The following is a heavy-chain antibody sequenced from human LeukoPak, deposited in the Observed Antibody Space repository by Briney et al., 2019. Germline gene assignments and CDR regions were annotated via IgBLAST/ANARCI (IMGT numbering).Heavy chain of an antibody. CDR1: GFTFSSYD. CDR3: ARDPQMATMSYIDY. D-gene: IGHD5-24*01. Sequence: GGSLRLSCAASGFTFSSYDMHWVRQATGKGLEWVSAIGTAGDTYYPGSVKGRFTISRENAKNSLYLQMNSLRAGDTAVYYCARDPQMATMSYIDYWGQGTLVTVSS. J-gene: IGHJ4*02. V-gene: IGHV3-13*01. CDR2: IGTAGDT.